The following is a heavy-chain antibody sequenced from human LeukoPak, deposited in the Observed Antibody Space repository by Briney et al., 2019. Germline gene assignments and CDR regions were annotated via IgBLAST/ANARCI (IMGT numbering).Heavy chain of an antibody. CDR2: ITSSSSDT. CDR3: ARDYDILTGYFRGGFDY. V-gene: IGHV3-11*05. Sequence: GGSLRLSCAASGFTFSDYYMSWIRQAPGKGLKWISYITSSSSDTNYADSVKGRFTISRDNAKKSLYLQMNSLRAEDTAVYYCARDYDILTGYFRGGFDYWGQGTLVTVSS. CDR1: GFTFSDYY. J-gene: IGHJ4*02. D-gene: IGHD3-9*01.